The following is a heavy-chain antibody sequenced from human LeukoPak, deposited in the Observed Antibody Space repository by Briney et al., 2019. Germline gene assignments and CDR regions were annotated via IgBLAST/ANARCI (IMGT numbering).Heavy chain of an antibody. CDR1: GYTXTELS. CDR2: FDPEDGET. Sequence: VKVSCXXXGYTXTELSXHWVRQAPGKGLEWMGGFDPEDGETIYAQKFQGRVTMTEDTSTDTAYMELSSLRSEDTAVYYCATELITIFGVAQERGFDPWGQGTLVTVSS. D-gene: IGHD3-3*01. CDR3: ATELITIFGVAQERGFDP. V-gene: IGHV1-24*01. J-gene: IGHJ5*02.